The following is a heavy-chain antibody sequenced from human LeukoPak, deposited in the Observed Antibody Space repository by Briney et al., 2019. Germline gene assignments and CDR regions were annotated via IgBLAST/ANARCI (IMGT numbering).Heavy chain of an antibody. CDR2: ISAYNGNT. J-gene: IGHJ4*02. CDR1: GYTFTSYG. V-gene: IGHV1-18*01. D-gene: IGHD2-15*01. Sequence: ASVKVSCKASGYTFTSYGISWVRQAPGQGLEWMGWISAYNGNTNYAQKLQGRVTMTTDTSTSTAYMELRSLRSDDTAVHYCARVDYCSGGSCYPEYWGQGTLVTVSS. CDR3: ARVDYCSGGSCYPEY.